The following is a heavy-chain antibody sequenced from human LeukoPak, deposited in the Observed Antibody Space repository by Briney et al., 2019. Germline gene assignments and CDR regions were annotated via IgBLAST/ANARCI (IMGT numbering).Heavy chain of an antibody. CDR3: ARSLVVPAHYYYYYMDV. Sequence: PSETLSLTCTVSGGPISSSSYHWGWIRQPPGKGLEWIGSIYHSGSTYYNPSLNSRVTISVDTSKNQFSLKLRSVTAADTAVYYCARSLVVPAHYYYYYMDVWGKGTTVTVSS. D-gene: IGHD2-2*01. V-gene: IGHV4-39*01. CDR1: GGPISSSSYH. J-gene: IGHJ6*03. CDR2: IYHSGST.